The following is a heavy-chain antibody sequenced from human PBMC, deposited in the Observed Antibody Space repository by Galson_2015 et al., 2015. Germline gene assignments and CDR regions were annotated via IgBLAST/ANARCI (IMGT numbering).Heavy chain of an antibody. CDR3: ARDLQRIAVAGFFDH. CDR2: TYYTSHWYS. J-gene: IGHJ4*02. V-gene: IGHV6-1*01. D-gene: IGHD6-19*01. Sequence: CAISGDSVSSTSAAWNWIGQSPARGLEWLGRTYYTSHWYSHYAESVKSRLTISADTAKNQFSLQLTSVTPEDTAVYFCARDLQRIAVAGFFDHWGQGTLVTVSS. CDR1: GDSVSSTSAA.